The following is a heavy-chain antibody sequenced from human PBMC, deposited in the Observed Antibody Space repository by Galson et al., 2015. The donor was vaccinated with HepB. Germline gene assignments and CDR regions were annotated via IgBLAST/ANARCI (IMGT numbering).Heavy chain of an antibody. J-gene: IGHJ4*02. V-gene: IGHV3-23*01. CDR3: AKVGRGATNPGDDY. D-gene: IGHD1-26*01. CDR1: GLTFSIYA. Sequence: SLRLSCAASGLTFSIYAMNWVRQPPEKGLEWVSSISGSGGTTYYADSVKGRFTISRDNSKNTLYLQMNSLRVEDTAVYYCAKVGRGATNPGDDYWGQGTLVTVSS. CDR2: ISGSGGTT.